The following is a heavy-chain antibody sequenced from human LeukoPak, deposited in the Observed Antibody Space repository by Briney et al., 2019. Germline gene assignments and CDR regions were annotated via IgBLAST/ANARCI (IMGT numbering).Heavy chain of an antibody. CDR3: ATERRPIVGAAFDY. J-gene: IGHJ4*02. V-gene: IGHV1-24*01. Sequence: ASVKVSCKVSGYTLNELFMHWVRQAPGKGLEWMGGFDPQDRETIYAQEFQGRVTMTEDTYTDTGYMELSSLRSEDTAVYYCATERRPIVGAAFDYWGQGTLVTVSS. CDR1: GYTLNELF. CDR2: FDPQDRET. D-gene: IGHD1-26*01.